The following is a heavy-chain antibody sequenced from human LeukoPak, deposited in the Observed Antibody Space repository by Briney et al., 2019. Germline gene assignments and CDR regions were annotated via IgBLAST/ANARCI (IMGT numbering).Heavy chain of an antibody. CDR2: IRYDGSSK. Sequence: GSLRLSCAASGFTFSSYGMHWVRQAPGKGLEWVAFIRYDGSSKYYADSVKGRFTISRDNAKNSLYLQMNSLRAEDTAVYYCASLRGIVATGDWGQGTLVTVSS. V-gene: IGHV3-30*02. CDR3: ASLRGIVATGD. J-gene: IGHJ4*02. D-gene: IGHD5-12*01. CDR1: GFTFSSYG.